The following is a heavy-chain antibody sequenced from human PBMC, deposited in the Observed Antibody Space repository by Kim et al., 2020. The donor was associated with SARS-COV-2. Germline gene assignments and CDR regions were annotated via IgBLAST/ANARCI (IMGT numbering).Heavy chain of an antibody. V-gene: IGHV1-3*01. CDR1: GYTFTSYA. Sequence: ASVKVSCKASGYTFTSYAMHWVRQAPGQRLEWMGWINAGNGNTKYSQKFQGRVTITRDTSASTAYMELSSLRSEDTAVYYCAHSSGWYLAHFDYWGQGTLVTVSS. CDR3: AHSSGWYLAHFDY. D-gene: IGHD6-19*01. CDR2: INAGNGNT. J-gene: IGHJ4*02.